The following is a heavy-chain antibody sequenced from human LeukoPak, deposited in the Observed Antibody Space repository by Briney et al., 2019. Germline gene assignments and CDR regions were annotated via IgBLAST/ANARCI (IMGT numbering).Heavy chain of an antibody. D-gene: IGHD2-15*01. V-gene: IGHV3-21*01. CDR3: ARALDCSGGSCYLYYYYYYGMDV. CDR1: GCTFSSYS. CDR2: INNSSSNI. Sequence: GGSLTLTCAASGCTFSSYSMNWVRQPPGKGLEWVSSINNSSSNIYYADSVMGRFTITRDNAKNSLYLQMNSLRAEDTAVYYLARALDCSGGSCYLYYYYYYGMDVWGQGTTVTVSS. J-gene: IGHJ6*02.